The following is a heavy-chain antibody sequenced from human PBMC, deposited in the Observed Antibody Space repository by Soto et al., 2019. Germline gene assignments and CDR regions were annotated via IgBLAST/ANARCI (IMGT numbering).Heavy chain of an antibody. J-gene: IGHJ4*02. CDR3: AREKELSTAFDY. CDR1: GGTFSSYA. CDR2: IIPIFGTA. D-gene: IGHD3-16*02. Sequence: SVKVSCKASGGTFSSYAISWVRQAPGQGLEWMGGIIPIFGTANYAQKFQGRVTITADESTSTAYMELSSLRSEDTAVYYCAREKELSTAFDYWGQGTLVTVSS. V-gene: IGHV1-69*13.